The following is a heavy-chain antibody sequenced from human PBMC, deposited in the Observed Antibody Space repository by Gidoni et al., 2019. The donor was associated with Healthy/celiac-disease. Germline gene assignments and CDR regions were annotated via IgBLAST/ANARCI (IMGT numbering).Heavy chain of an antibody. Sequence: QLQLQESGSGLVKPSQTLSLTCAVSGGSISSGGYSWSWIRQPPGKGLEWMWYIYHSGSTYYNPSLKSRVTISVDRSKNQFSLKLSSVTAADTAVYYCARVLMNGPFDYWGQGTLVTVSS. V-gene: IGHV4-30-2*01. CDR2: IYHSGST. CDR1: GGSISSGGYS. J-gene: IGHJ4*02. CDR3: ARVLMNGPFDY. D-gene: IGHD1-1*01.